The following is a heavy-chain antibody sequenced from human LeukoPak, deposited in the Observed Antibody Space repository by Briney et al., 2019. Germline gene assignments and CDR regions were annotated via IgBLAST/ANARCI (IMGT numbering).Heavy chain of an antibody. Sequence: PSETLSLTCAVYGGSFSGYYWSWIRQPPGKGLEWIGEINHSGSTNYNPSLKSRVTISVDTSKNQFSLKLSSVTAADTAVYYCARTYYDYVWGSYRYRSDYWGQGTLVTVSS. V-gene: IGHV4-34*01. D-gene: IGHD3-16*02. CDR3: ARTYYDYVWGSYRYRSDY. CDR2: INHSGST. CDR1: GGSFSGYY. J-gene: IGHJ4*02.